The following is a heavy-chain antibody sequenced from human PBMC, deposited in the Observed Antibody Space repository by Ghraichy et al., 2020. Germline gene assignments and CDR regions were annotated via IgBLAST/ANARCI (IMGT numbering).Heavy chain of an antibody. D-gene: IGHD4-17*01. Sequence: SGPTLVKPTQTLTLTCTFSGFSLSTSGVGVGWIRQPPGKALEWLALIYWNDDKRYSPSLKSRLTITKDTSKNQVVLTMTNMDPVDTATYYCAHIPHLDYGDYYFDYWGQGTLVTVSS. CDR3: AHIPHLDYGDYYFDY. CDR1: GFSLSTSGVG. J-gene: IGHJ4*02. V-gene: IGHV2-5*01. CDR2: IYWNDDK.